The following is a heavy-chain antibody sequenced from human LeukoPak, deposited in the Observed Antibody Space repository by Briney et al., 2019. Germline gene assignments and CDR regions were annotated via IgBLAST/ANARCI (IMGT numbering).Heavy chain of an antibody. D-gene: IGHD1-7*01. J-gene: IGHJ3*02. V-gene: IGHV1-69*05. CDR2: IIPIFGTA. Sequence: SVKVSCKASGGTFSSYAISWVRQAPGQGLEWMGGIIPIFGTANYAQKFQGRVTITTDESTSTAYMELSSLRSEDTAVYYCASRSTLNWNYKQHAFDIWGQGTMVTVSS. CDR3: ASRSTLNWNYKQHAFDI. CDR1: GGTFSSYA.